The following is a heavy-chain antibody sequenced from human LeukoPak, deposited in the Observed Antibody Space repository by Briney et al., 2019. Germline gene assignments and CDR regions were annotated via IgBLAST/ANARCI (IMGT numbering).Heavy chain of an antibody. D-gene: IGHD2-15*01. J-gene: IGHJ4*02. CDR2: ITSSSTV. CDR3: ARDYCSGPKCYFIDY. CDR1: GFTLSNYS. Sequence: GGSVRLSCAASGFTLSNYSMNWVRQAPGKGLEWVSYITSSSTVYYAGSVKGRFTISRDNAKNSLFLQMNSLRAEDTAVYYCARDYCSGPKCYFIDYWGQGALVTVSS. V-gene: IGHV3-48*04.